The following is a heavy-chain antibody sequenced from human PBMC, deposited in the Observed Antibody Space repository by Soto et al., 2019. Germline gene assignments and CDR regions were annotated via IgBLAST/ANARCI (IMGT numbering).Heavy chain of an antibody. J-gene: IGHJ4*02. CDR3: ARETGLRSSGWSYDFDF. V-gene: IGHV3-48*02. CDR1: GFTLSSYS. CDR2: ISGSGGTI. Sequence: EVQLVESGGGLVQPGGSLRLSCAASGFTLSSYSMHWVRQAPGKGLEWVSYISGSGGTIYYADSGKGRFTISRDNAKNSLTVQMNSLRDEDTAVYFCARETGLRSSGWSYDFDFWGQGTRVTVSS. D-gene: IGHD6-19*01.